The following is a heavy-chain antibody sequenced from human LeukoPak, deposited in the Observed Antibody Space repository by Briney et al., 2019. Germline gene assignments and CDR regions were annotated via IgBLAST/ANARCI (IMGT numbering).Heavy chain of an antibody. V-gene: IGHV3-30*18. CDR3: AKDLSYDFWSGYYVTGNYYYYGMDV. CDR2: ISYDGSNK. J-gene: IGHJ6*02. Sequence: PGGSLRLSCAASGFTFCSYGMHWVRQAPGKGLEWVAVISYDGSNKYYADSVKGRFTISRDNSKNTLYLQMNSLRAEDTAVYYCAKDLSYDFWSGYYVTGNYYYYGMDVWGQGTTVTVSS. D-gene: IGHD3-3*01. CDR1: GFTFCSYG.